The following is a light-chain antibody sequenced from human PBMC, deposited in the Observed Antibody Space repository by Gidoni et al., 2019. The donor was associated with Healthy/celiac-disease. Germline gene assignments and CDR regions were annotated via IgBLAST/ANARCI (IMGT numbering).Light chain of an antibody. CDR2: AAS. CDR3: QQSYSNPPYT. Sequence: DIQVSQSPSSLSASVGDRVTITCRASQSIISYLNWYQQKPGKAPKLLIYAASSLQSGVPSRFSGSGSGTDFTLTISSLQSEDFATYYCQQSYSNPPYTFGEGTKLEIK. V-gene: IGKV1-39*01. CDR1: QSIISY. J-gene: IGKJ2*01.